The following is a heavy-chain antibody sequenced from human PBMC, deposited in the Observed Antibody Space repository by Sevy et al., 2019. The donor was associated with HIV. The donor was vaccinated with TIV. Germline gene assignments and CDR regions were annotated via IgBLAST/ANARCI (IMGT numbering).Heavy chain of an antibody. J-gene: IGHJ4*02. V-gene: IGHV3-7*04. D-gene: IGHD2-2*02. Sequence: GGSLRLSCAASGFSLETYWMNWVRQAPGKPLEWVANIKEDDTVKYYVDSVKGRFTIFRDNGRNLVYLDMNNLRVGDTARYYCVRAIQSEGSFWGQGTLVTVSS. CDR1: GFSLETYW. CDR3: VRAIQSEGSF. CDR2: IKEDDTVK.